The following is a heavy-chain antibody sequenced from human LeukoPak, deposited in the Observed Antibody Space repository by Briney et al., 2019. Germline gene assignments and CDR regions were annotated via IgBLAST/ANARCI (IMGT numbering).Heavy chain of an antibody. Sequence: GGSLRLSCAASGFTFSSYAMSWVRQAPGKGLEWVSAISGSGGSTYYADSVKGRFTISRDNSKNTLSLQMHSLRAEDTAVYFCAKHQQIYGDSLMDVWGQGTTVTVPS. CDR3: AKHQQIYGDSLMDV. CDR1: GFTFSSYA. J-gene: IGHJ6*02. V-gene: IGHV3-23*01. CDR2: ISGSGGST. D-gene: IGHD4-17*01.